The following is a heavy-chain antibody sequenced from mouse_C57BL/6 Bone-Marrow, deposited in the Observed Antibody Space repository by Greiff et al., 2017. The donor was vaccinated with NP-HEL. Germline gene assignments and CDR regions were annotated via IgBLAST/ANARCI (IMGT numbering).Heavy chain of an antibody. CDR3: ARRYYYGSSYLGRLAIDY. J-gene: IGHJ4*01. CDR2: INPGSGGT. V-gene: IGHV1-54*01. Sequence: QVQLQQSGAELVRPGTSVKVSCKASGYAFTNYLIEWVKQRPGQGLEWIGVINPGSGGTNYNEKFKGKATLTADKSSSTAYMQLSSLTSEDSAVYFCARRYYYGSSYLGRLAIDYWGQGTSVTVSS. D-gene: IGHD1-1*01. CDR1: GYAFTNYL.